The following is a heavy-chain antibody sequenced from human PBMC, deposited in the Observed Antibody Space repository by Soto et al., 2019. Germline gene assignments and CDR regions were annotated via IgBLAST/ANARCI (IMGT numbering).Heavy chain of an antibody. J-gene: IGHJ2*01. CDR3: ARVVITIALGDWYFDL. V-gene: IGHV4-59*01. CDR1: GGSISSYY. D-gene: IGHD3-22*01. CDR2: IYYSGST. Sequence: QVQLQESGPGLVKPSETLSLTCTVSGGSISSYYWSWIRQPPGKGLEWIGYIYYSGSTNYNPSLRSRVTMSVDTSKNQFSLKLSSVTAADTAVYYCARVVITIALGDWYFDLWGRGTLVTVSS.